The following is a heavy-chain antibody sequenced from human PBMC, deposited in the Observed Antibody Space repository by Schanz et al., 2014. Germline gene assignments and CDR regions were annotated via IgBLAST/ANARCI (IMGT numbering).Heavy chain of an antibody. CDR2: ITGTGTV. CDR3: VRDSFFAFDY. V-gene: IGHV3-48*01. Sequence: EVQLVESGGGLVQPGGSLRLSCAASGFTFSGYSMNWVRQAPGKGLEWISYITGTGTVMYADSVKGRFTMSRDNAKNSVFLQMNSLRAEDTAVYYCVRDSFFAFDYWGQGTLVTVSS. J-gene: IGHJ4*02. CDR1: GFTFSGYS. D-gene: IGHD3-3*01.